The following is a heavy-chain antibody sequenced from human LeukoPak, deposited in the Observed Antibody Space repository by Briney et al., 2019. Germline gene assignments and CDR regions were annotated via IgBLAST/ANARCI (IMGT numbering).Heavy chain of an antibody. J-gene: IGHJ4*02. CDR3: ARDLTGFGEEDY. CDR2: IKQDGSEK. CDR1: GFTFSSYW. D-gene: IGHD3-10*01. V-gene: IGHV3-7*01. Sequence: GGSLRLSCAASGFTFSSYWMNWVRQAPGKGLEWVANIKQDGSEKYYVDSVKGRFAISRDDAKNSLYLQMNSLRAEDRAVYYCARDLTGFGEEDYWGQGTLVTVSS.